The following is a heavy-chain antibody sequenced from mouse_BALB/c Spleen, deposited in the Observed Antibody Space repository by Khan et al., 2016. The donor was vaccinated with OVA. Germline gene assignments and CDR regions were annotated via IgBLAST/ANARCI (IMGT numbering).Heavy chain of an antibody. CDR3: DRMARN. J-gene: IGHJ2*01. CDR1: GLTIKDTY. Sequence: EVQLKESGADLVKSGATVKLSCTASGLTIKDTYVHWLNQRSQQGLEWFVGFVPPNGNTNYDPKFQGKATITADTSSNPAYLQLSCLTSEDTAVYYCDRMARNWGQGTTVTVSS. CDR2: FVPPNGNT. V-gene: IGHV14-3*02.